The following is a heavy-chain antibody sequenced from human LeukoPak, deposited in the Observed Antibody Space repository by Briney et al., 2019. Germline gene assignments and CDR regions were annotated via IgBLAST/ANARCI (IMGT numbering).Heavy chain of an antibody. J-gene: IGHJ3*01. CDR1: GYTFTNYY. V-gene: IGHV1-46*01. CDR2: INPSGDST. Sequence: ASVKVSCKASGYTFTNYYMHWVRQAPGQGLEWMGIINPSGDSTTYAQKFQGRVTMTRDTSTTTVYMELSSLSSEDTAIYYCARDINSGHFDVWGQGTMVTASS. CDR3: ARDINSGHFDV. D-gene: IGHD4-23*01.